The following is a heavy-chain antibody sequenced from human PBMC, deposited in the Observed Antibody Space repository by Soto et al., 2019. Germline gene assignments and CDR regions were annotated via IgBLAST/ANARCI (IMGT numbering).Heavy chain of an antibody. J-gene: IGHJ6*02. CDR1: GIPVSSNY. CDR2: LHSGGDT. CDR3: ARDGPHYSASRMDA. D-gene: IGHD3-10*01. Sequence: EVQLVESGGGLVQPGGSLRLSCVASGIPVSSNYMTWVRQAPGKGLEWVSVLHSGGDTYYANSVKGRFTISRHDSTNTLFLQMNSLTAEDTAVYYCARDGPHYSASRMDAWGQGTTVTVSS. V-gene: IGHV3-53*04.